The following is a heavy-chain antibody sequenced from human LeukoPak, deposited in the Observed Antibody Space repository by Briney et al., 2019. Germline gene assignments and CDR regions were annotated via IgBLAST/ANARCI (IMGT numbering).Heavy chain of an antibody. V-gene: IGHV3-23*01. D-gene: IGHD3-22*01. CDR3: ARDEALVVVNPTIDY. CDR2: ISGSGGST. J-gene: IGHJ4*02. CDR1: GFTFISYA. Sequence: GGSLRLSCAASGFTFISYAMGWVRQAPGKGLEWASAISGSGGSTYYADSVKGRFTISRDNSKNTLYLQMNSLRAEDTAVYYCARDEALVVVNPTIDYWGQGTLVTVSS.